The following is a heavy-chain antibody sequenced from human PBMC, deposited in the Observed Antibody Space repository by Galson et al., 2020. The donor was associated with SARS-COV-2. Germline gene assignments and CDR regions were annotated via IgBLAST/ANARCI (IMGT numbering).Heavy chain of an antibody. D-gene: IGHD3-22*01. J-gene: IGHJ2*01. Sequence: ETLSLTCTVSGYSVSTTNYWGWVRQPPGRGLEWIGSVCGTTYYNPSLKSRVTISVDTSKNQFSLRLDSVTAADTALYYCARQGVNMIVLVTVPGWYFDLWGRGTLVTVSS. CDR1: GYSVSTTNY. CDR3: ARQGVNMIVLVTVPGWYFDL. V-gene: IGHV4-38-2*02. CDR2: VCGTT.